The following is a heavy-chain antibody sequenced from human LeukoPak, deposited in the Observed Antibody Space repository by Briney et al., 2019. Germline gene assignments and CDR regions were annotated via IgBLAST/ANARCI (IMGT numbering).Heavy chain of an antibody. J-gene: IGHJ4*02. CDR3: ARGEIAVAGPFDY. V-gene: IGHV3-7*01. D-gene: IGHD6-19*01. Sequence: GGSLRLSCAASGFTFSSYWVSWVRQAPGKGLEWVANIKQDGSEKYYVDSMKGRFTISRDNAKNSLYLQMNSLRAEDTAVYYCARGEIAVAGPFDYWGQGTLVTVSS. CDR1: GFTFSSYW. CDR2: IKQDGSEK.